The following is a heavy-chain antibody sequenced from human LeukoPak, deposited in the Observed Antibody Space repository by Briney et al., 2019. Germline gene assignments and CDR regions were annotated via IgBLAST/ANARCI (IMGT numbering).Heavy chain of an antibody. CDR3: AKEWKSSSSWYQYYFDS. J-gene: IGHJ4*02. V-gene: IGHV3-30*02. D-gene: IGHD6-13*01. Sequence: PGGSLRLSCAASGFTFSSYGMHWVRQAPGKGLEWVAFIRYDGSNKYYADSVKGRFTISRDNSKNTLYLQMNSLRAEDTAVYYCAKEWKSSSSWYQYYFDSWGQGILVTVSS. CDR1: GFTFSSYG. CDR2: IRYDGSNK.